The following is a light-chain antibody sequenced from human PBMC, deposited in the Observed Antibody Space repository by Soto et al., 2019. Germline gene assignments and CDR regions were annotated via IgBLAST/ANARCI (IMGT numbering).Light chain of an antibody. CDR3: QQRSNWPPIFT. J-gene: IGKJ3*01. V-gene: IGKV3-11*01. CDR2: DAS. CDR1: QSVSSY. Sequence: EIVLTQSPATLSLSPGERATLSCRASQSVSSYLAWYQQKPGQAPRLLIYDASNRASGIPARFSGSGSGTDFTLSISSLEPEDFAVYYWQQRSNWPPIFTCGPGTKVDIK.